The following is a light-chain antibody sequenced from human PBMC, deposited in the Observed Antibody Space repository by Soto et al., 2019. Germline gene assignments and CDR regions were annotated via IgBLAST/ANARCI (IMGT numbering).Light chain of an antibody. CDR2: DAS. CDR1: QSISSW. J-gene: IGKJ4*01. V-gene: IGKV1-5*01. Sequence: DIQMTQSPSTLPASVGDRVTITCRASQSISSWLAWYQQKPGKAPKLLIYDASSLESGVPSRFSGRGSGTEFTLTISSLQPDDFATYYCQQYNSYKLTFGGGTKVEIK. CDR3: QQYNSYKLT.